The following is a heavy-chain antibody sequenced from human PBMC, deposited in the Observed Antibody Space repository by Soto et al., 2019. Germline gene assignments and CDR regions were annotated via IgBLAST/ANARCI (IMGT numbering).Heavy chain of an antibody. CDR1: GFTFSSYA. J-gene: IGHJ3*02. V-gene: IGHV3-23*01. CDR2: IGGSGGST. CDR3: AKTRPGNSPENGAFDI. D-gene: IGHD6-6*01. Sequence: EVQLLESGGILVHPGGSLRLSCAASGFTFSSYAMTWVRQAPGKGLEWVSAIGGSGGSTFYGDSEQGRFTISRDNSKNTLYLQMKSLRAEDTAVYFCAKTRPGNSPENGAFDIWGQGTMVTVSS.